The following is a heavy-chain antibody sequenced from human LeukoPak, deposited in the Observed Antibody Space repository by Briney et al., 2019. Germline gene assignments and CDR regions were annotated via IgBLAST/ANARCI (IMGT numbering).Heavy chain of an antibody. CDR1: GYTFTSNY. J-gene: IGHJ4*02. CDR2: IYPRDGST. CDR3: ARDQEGFDY. Sequence: ASVKVSCKASGYTFTSNYIHWVRQAPGQGLEWMGMIYPRDGSTSYAQKSQGRVTVTRDTSTSAVHMELSGLRSEDTAVYYCARDQEGFDYWGQGTLVTVSS. V-gene: IGHV1-46*01.